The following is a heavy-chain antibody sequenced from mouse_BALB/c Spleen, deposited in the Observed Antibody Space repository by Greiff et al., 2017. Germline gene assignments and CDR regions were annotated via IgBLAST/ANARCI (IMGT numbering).Heavy chain of an antibody. D-gene: IGHD1-1*01. CDR1: GYTFTNYW. V-gene: IGHV1-63*02. CDR2: IYPGGGYT. CDR3: ARSYYGSSHYAMDY. Sequence: QVQLKQSGAELVRPGTSVKISCKASGYTFTNYWLGWVKQRPGHGLEWIGDIYPGGGYTNYNEKFKGKATLTADTSSSTAYMQLSSLTSEDSAVYFCARSYYGSSHYAMDYWGQGTSVTVSS. J-gene: IGHJ4*01.